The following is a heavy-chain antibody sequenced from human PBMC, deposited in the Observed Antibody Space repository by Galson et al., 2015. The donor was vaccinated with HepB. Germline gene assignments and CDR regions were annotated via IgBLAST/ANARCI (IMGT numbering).Heavy chain of an antibody. CDR1: GFTFSSYS. D-gene: IGHD2-2*01. V-gene: IGHV3-21*01. J-gene: IGHJ6*03. Sequence: SLRLSCAASGFTFSSYSMNWVRQAPGKGLEWVSSISSSSSYIYYADSVKGRFTISRDNAKNSLYLQMNSLRAEDTAVYYCARADFDIVVVPAARYYYYMDVWGKGTTVTVSS. CDR2: ISSSSSYI. CDR3: ARADFDIVVVPAARYYYYMDV.